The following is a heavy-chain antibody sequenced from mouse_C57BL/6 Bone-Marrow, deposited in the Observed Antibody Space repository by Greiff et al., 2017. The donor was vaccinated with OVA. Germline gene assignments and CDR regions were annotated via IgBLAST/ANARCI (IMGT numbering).Heavy chain of an antibody. J-gene: IGHJ3*01. CDR1: GYTFTSYW. V-gene: IGHV1-52*01. CDR3: ARGSGTPCAY. D-gene: IGHD4-1*01. Sequence: QVQLQQPGAELVRPGSSVKLSCKASGYTFTSYWMHWVKQRPIQGLEWIGNIDPSDSETHYNQKFKDKATLTVDKSSSTAYMQLSSLTSADSAVYYCARGSGTPCAYWGQGTLVTVSA. CDR2: IDPSDSET.